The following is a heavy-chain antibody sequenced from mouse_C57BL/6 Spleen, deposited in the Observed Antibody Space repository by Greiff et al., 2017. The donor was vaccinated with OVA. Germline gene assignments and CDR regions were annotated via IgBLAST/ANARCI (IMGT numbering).Heavy chain of an antibody. Sequence: QVQLKESGAELVKPGASVKLSCKASGYTFTEYTIHWVKQRSGQGLEWIGWFYPGSGSIKYNEKFKDKATLTADKSSSTVYMELSRLTSEDSAVYFCARHEGYYYGSSYGNFDYWGQGTTLTVSS. CDR1: GYTFTEYT. J-gene: IGHJ2*01. CDR3: ARHEGYYYGSSYGNFDY. V-gene: IGHV1-62-2*01. CDR2: FYPGSGSI. D-gene: IGHD1-1*01.